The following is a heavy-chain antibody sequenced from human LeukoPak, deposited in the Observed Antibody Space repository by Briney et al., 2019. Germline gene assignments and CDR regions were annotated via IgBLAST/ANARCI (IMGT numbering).Heavy chain of an antibody. Sequence: PSETLSLTCTVSGGSISSSSYYWGWIRQPPGKGLERIRSSYYSGSTYYNPSLKSRGTISGDTSKTQFSLKLSSVPAADTAVYYCARRGVGATTANWFDPWGQGTLVTVSS. D-gene: IGHD1-26*01. CDR3: ARRGVGATTANWFDP. CDR2: SYYSGST. CDR1: GGSISSSSYY. V-gene: IGHV4-39*01. J-gene: IGHJ5*02.